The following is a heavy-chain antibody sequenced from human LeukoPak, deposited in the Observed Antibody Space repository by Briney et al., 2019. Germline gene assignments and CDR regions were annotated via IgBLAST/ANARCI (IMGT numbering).Heavy chain of an antibody. V-gene: IGHV3-21*01. J-gene: IGHJ4*01. Sequence: GGSLRLSCAASGFTFSSYNMNWVRQAPGKGLEWVSSITSGSSYIYYADSVKGRFTISRDNAKNSLYLQMNSLRAEDTAVYYCARGPYPDYWGHGTLVTVSS. CDR2: ITSGSSYI. CDR3: ARGPYPDY. CDR1: GFTFSSYN.